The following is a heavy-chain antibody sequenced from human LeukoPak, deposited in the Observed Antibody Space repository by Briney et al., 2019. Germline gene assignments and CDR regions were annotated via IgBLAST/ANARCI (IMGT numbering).Heavy chain of an antibody. CDR2: ISGSSGI. CDR3: ARGFSY. CDR1: GFTFSSYE. J-gene: IGHJ4*02. Sequence: GGSLRLSCIASGFTFSSYEMSWVRQAPGKGLEWVSYISGSSGIFYADSVKGRFTISRDNAKNSLYLQMNSLRAEDTAVYYCARGFSYWGQGTLVTVSS. V-gene: IGHV3-48*03.